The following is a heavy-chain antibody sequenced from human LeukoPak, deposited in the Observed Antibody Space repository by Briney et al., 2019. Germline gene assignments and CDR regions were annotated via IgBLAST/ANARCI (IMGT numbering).Heavy chain of an antibody. CDR3: ASVLRGVIGNYYYYYMDV. D-gene: IGHD3-10*01. J-gene: IGHJ6*03. CDR1: GGSFSDKH. CDR2: VDHSGST. Sequence: PSETLSLTCSVYGGSFSDKHWSWIRQTPGKGLEWIGEVDHSGSTNYSPSLKSRVTISADTSKNQFSLKLSSVTAADTAVYYCASVLRGVIGNYYYYYMDVWGKGTTVTVSS. V-gene: IGHV4-34*01.